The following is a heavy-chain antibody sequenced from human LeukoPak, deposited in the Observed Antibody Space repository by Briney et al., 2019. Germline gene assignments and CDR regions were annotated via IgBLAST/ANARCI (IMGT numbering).Heavy chain of an antibody. V-gene: IGHV1-69*13. CDR3: ARDHCSPGTCLGGH. D-gene: IGHD2-15*01. J-gene: IGHJ4*02. CDR2: IIPIFGTA. CDR1: GGTFSSYA. Sequence: SVKVPCKASGGTFSSYAISWVRQAPGQGLEWMGGIIPIFGTANYAQEFQGRVTITADESTSTAYMEVTSLRSEDTAMYYCARDHCSPGTCLGGHWGQGTLVTVSS.